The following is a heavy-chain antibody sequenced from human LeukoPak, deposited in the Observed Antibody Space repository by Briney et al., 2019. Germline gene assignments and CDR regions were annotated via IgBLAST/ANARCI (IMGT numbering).Heavy chain of an antibody. Sequence: GESLKISCKGSGYSFGSDWIGWVRQMPGKGLEWMGIIYPGDSDTRYSPSFQGQVTISADKSIKTAYLQWSSLKASDTAMYYCASSTAVTTHYFDFWGQGTLVTVSS. J-gene: IGHJ4*02. CDR3: ASSTAVTTHYFDF. D-gene: IGHD4-17*01. V-gene: IGHV5-51*01. CDR2: IYPGDSDT. CDR1: GYSFGSDW.